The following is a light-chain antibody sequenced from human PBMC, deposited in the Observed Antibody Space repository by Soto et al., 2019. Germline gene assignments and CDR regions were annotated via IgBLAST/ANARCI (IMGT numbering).Light chain of an antibody. CDR2: GNS. CDR1: SSNIGAGYD. Sequence: QSVLTQPPSVSGAPGQRVTISCTGSSSNIGAGYDVHWYQQLPGTAPKLLIYGNSNRPSGVPDRFSGSKSGTSASLAITGLQAEDEADYLCPSYDSSLSGYVFGTGTKVTVL. V-gene: IGLV1-40*01. CDR3: PSYDSSLSGYV. J-gene: IGLJ1*01.